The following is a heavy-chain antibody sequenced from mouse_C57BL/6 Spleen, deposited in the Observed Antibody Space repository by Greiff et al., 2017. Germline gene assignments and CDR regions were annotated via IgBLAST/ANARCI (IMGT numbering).Heavy chain of an antibody. CDR1: GYTFTSYW. CDR3: ASAGLGDPAWFAY. J-gene: IGHJ3*01. CDR2: IYPGSGST. Sequence: QVQLQQPGAELVKPGASVKMSCKASGYTFTSYWITWVKQRPGQGLEWIGDIYPGSGSTNYNEKFKSKATLTVDTSSSTAYMQLSSLTSEDSAVYYCASAGLGDPAWFAYWGQGTLVTVSA. V-gene: IGHV1-55*01. D-gene: IGHD2-4*01.